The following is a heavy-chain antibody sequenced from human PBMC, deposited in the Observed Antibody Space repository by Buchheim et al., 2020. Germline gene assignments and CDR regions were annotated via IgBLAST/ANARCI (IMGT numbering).Heavy chain of an antibody. D-gene: IGHD4-17*01. CDR1: GFTFSRYA. V-gene: IGHV3-23*01. Sequence: EVQLLESGGGLVQPGGSLRLTCAASGFTFSRYAMSWVRQAPGKGLEWVSHISGSGSTTYHADSVKGRFTISRDNSKNKLYLQMNSLRAEDTAVYYCAKVGYGDYYQYGLDVWGQGTT. CDR3: AKVGYGDYYQYGLDV. J-gene: IGHJ6*02. CDR2: ISGSGSTT.